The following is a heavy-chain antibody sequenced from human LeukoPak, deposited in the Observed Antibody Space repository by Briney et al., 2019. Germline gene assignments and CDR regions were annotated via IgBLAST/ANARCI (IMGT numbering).Heavy chain of an antibody. J-gene: IGHJ4*02. CDR2: ISHSGST. V-gene: IGHV4-59*08. Sequence: PSETLSLTCTVSGGSISGYYWSWIRQPPGKGLEWIGYISHSGSTNYSPSLKSRVTISLDTSKNQFSLKLSSVTAADTAVYYCAGHHPRNTVDFWGQGTLVTVSS. CDR1: GGSISGYY. D-gene: IGHD2/OR15-2a*01. CDR3: AGHHPRNTVDF.